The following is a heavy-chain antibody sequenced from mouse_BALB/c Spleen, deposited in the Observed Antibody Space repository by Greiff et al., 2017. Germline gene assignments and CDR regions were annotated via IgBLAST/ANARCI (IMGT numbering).Heavy chain of an antibody. V-gene: IGHV14-3*02. D-gene: IGHD1-1*01. CDR3: ARPDGSSYVAWFAY. CDR2: IDPANGNT. Sequence: VQLQQSGAELVKPGASVKLSCTASGFNIKDTYMHWVKQRPEQGLEWIGRIDPANGNTKYDPKFQGKATITADTSSNTAYLQLSSLTSEDTAVYYCARPDGSSYVAWFAYWGQGTLVTVSA. CDR1: GFNIKDTY. J-gene: IGHJ3*01.